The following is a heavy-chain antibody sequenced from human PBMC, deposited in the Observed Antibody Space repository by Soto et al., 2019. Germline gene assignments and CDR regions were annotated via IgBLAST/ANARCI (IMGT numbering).Heavy chain of an antibody. V-gene: IGHV1-8*01. CDR2: MIPNSGNT. Sequence: ASVKVSCKASGYTFTSYDINWVRQATGQGLEWMGWMIPNSGNTGFAQKFQGRVTMTSNTSISTAYMELSSLRSEDTFVYYCARAMIVVVIPVPDAFDIWGQGTMVTVSS. CDR1: GYTFTSYD. CDR3: ARAMIVVVIPVPDAFDI. J-gene: IGHJ3*02. D-gene: IGHD3-22*01.